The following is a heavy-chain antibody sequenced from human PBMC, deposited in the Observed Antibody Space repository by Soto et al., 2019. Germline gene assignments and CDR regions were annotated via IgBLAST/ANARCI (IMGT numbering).Heavy chain of an antibody. J-gene: IGHJ5*02. V-gene: IGHV3-30-3*01. Sequence: QVQLVESGGGVVQPGRSLRLSCAASGFTFTNYDIHWVRQAPGKGLEWVAVITHDGTNKYYVGSVKGRFSISRDNSKNTVYLQMNSLRPEDTALYYCTRGIKGGLDHWGQGTLVTVSS. CDR2: ITHDGTNK. CDR3: TRGIKGGLDH. CDR1: GFTFTNYD.